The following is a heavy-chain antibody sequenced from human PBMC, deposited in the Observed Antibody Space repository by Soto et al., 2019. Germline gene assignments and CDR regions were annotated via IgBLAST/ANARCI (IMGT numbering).Heavy chain of an antibody. J-gene: IGHJ6*02. D-gene: IGHD4-4*01. CDR2: IYYSGST. V-gene: IGHV4-59*01. CDR1: GGSISSYY. CDR3: ARSYSNYNPYYYYYYGMDV. Sequence: SETLSLTCTVSGGSISSYYWSWIRQPAGKGLEWIGYIYYSGSTNYNPSLKSRVTISVDTSKNRFSLKLSSVTAADTAVYYCARSYSNYNPYYYYYYGMDVWGQGTTVTVSS.